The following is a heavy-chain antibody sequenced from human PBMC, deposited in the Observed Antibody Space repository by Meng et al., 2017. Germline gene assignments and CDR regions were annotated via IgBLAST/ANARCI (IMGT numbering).Heavy chain of an antibody. CDR1: GFTFSTYE. Sequence: GESLKISCAASGFTFSTYEMNWVRQAPGKGLEWVSYITSSGNTMYYADSVKGRFTISRDNAKNSLYLQMNSLRAEDTAVYYCARDPYCSGGSCYLYGMDVWGQGTTVTVSS. CDR3: ARDPYCSGGSCYLYGMDV. D-gene: IGHD2-15*01. J-gene: IGHJ6*02. V-gene: IGHV3-48*03. CDR2: ITSSGNTM.